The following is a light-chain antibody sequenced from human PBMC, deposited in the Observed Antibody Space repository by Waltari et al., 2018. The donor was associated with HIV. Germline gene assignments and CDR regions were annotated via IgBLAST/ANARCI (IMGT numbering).Light chain of an antibody. V-gene: IGKV4-1*01. CDR2: WAS. J-gene: IGKJ4*01. CDR3: QQYFRIPPT. CDR1: RSILYSSDNRNY. Sequence: DIVMTQSPDSLPVSLVERATINCTSSRSILYSSDNRNYLAWYQQKARQPPKLLISWASTRESGVPDRFSGSGSGTDFTLTITRLQAEDVAVYHCQQYFRIPPTFGGGTKVEIK.